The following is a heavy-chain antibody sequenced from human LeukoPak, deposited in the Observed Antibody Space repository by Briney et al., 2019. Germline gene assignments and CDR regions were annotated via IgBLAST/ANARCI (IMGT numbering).Heavy chain of an antibody. CDR3: AKDDRWLQFCC. D-gene: IGHD5-24*01. J-gene: IGHJ4*02. CDR2: IIPSGHTT. V-gene: IGHV3-23*01. Sequence: GGTLRLSCVASGFTFSSHGMNWVRQAPGKGLEWVSGIIPSGHTTYYADSVRGRFTISRDNSRNTVYLQMNSLRAEDTAVYYCAKDDRWLQFCCWGQGTLVTVSS. CDR1: GFTFSSHG.